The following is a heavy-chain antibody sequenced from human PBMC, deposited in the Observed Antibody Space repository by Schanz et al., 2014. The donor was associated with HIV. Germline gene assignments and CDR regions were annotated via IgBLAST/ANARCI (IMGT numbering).Heavy chain of an antibody. CDR3: ARPDYDFWVDV. Sequence: QVQLVESGGGLVKPGGSLRLSCAASGFSFSDTYMTWIRQAPGKGLEWVSYISGSGNTIYYADSVKGRCTISRDNAKNSLSLQMNSLRAEDTAVYYCARPDYDFWVDVWGQGTTVIVSS. J-gene: IGHJ6*02. CDR2: ISGSGNTI. D-gene: IGHD3-3*01. CDR1: GFSFSDTY. V-gene: IGHV3-11*01.